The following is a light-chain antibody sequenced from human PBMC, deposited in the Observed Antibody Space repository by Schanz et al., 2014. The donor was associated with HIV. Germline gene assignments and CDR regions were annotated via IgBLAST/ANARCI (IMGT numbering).Light chain of an antibody. Sequence: EIVMTQSPATLSVSPGERVTLSCRASQSVSSNLAWYQQKSGQAPRLLTYGVSTRATGIPVRFSGSGSGTEFSLTISSLQSEDFAVYYCQQYNTWPQTFGQGTKLEIK. CDR2: GVS. J-gene: IGKJ2*01. V-gene: IGKV3-15*01. CDR1: QSVSSN. CDR3: QQYNTWPQT.